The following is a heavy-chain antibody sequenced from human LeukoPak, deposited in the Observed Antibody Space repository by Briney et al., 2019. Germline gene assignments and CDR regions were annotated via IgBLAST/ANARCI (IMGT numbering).Heavy chain of an antibody. CDR3: ASFVETIMVFDY. CDR1: GGSVSSGSYF. Sequence: MTSETLSLTCTVSGGSVSSGSYFWSWIRQPPGKGLEWIGYIYYSGSTNYNPSLKSRVTISVDTSKSQFSLKLSSVTAADTAVYYCASFVETIMVFDYWGQGTLVTVSS. J-gene: IGHJ4*02. D-gene: IGHD2-8*01. CDR2: IYYSGST. V-gene: IGHV4-61*01.